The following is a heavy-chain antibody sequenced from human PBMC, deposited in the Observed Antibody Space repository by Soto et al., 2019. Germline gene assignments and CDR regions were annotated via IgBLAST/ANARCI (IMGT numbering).Heavy chain of an antibody. V-gene: IGHV4-34*01. CDR2: INHSETT. Sequence: QVQLHQWGSRLLKPSETLSLTCGVYGGSFSGYYWSWIRQPPGEGLECIGEINHSETTNYNPSLKRRVTISIDTSKNQFSLSLTSVTAADTDVYYCARRTWNGYYRSGWFDPWGQGIQVTVSS. CDR3: ARRTWNGYYRSGWFDP. J-gene: IGHJ5*02. CDR1: GGSFSGYY. D-gene: IGHD3-3*01.